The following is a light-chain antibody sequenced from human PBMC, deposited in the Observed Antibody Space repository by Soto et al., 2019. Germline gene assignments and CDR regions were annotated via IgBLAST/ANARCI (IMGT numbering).Light chain of an antibody. CDR3: QQYGNSPIT. CDR1: PSVSSSR. V-gene: IGKV3D-20*01. Sequence: DIVLTQSPATLSLSPGERVTLSCGASPSVSSSRLAWYQQKPGQAPRLLMYDASRRAFGIPDRFSGSGSGTDLTLTISRLEPEDFAVYYCQQYGNSPITFGQGTRLEIK. J-gene: IGKJ5*01. CDR2: DAS.